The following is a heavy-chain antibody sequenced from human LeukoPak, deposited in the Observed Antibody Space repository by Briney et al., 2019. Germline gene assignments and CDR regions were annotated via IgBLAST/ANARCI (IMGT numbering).Heavy chain of an antibody. J-gene: IGHJ5*02. CDR3: ARAPHYDFWLDP. CDR2: IYHSGST. CDR1: GGSISSGGYS. Sequence: SQTLSLTCAVSGGSISSGGYSWSWIRQPPGKGLEWIGYIYHSGSTYYNPSLKSRVTISVDRSKNQFSLKLGSVTAADTAVYYCARAPHYDFWLDPWGQGTLVTVSS. V-gene: IGHV4-30-2*01. D-gene: IGHD3-3*01.